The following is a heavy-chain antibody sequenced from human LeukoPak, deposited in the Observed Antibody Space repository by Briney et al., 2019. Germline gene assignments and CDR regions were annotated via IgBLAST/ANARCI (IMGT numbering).Heavy chain of an antibody. CDR3: AREAPDSSGYLVDY. V-gene: IGHV4-59*01. D-gene: IGHD3-22*01. CDR1: GGSISSYY. J-gene: IGHJ4*02. CDR2: IYYSGST. Sequence: SETLSLTCTVSGGSISSYYWSWIRQPPGKGLEWIGYIYYSGSTNYNPSLKSRVTISVDTSKNQFSLKLSSVTAADTAAYYCAREAPDSSGYLVDYWGQGTLVTVSS.